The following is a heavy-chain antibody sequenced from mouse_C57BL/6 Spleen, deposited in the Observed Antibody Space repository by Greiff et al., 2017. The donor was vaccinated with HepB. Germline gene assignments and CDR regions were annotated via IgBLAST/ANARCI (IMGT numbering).Heavy chain of an antibody. CDR2: ISSGDGDT. Sequence: QVQLKESGPGLVKPGPSVKISCKASGYSFSSSWMNWGKQRLGEGLEGFGRISSGDGDTNYNGKFKGKTTLTADKSSSTAYMQLSSLTSEDSAVYFCARNYYGSSYGYFDVWGTGTTVTVSS. V-gene: IGHV1-82*01. J-gene: IGHJ1*03. D-gene: IGHD1-1*01. CDR1: GYSFSSSW. CDR3: ARNYYGSSYGYFDV.